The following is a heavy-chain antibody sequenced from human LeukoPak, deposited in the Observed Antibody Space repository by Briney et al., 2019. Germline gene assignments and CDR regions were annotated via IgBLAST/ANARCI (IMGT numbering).Heavy chain of an antibody. Sequence: SETLSLTCTVSGGSLSSSSYYWGWIRQPPGKGLEWIASVSYSGGTYYNPSLKSRVTMSVDTSKNQFSLRLTYVTAADTAIYYCARAGDFWSAYYAPSFFDYWGQGTLVTVSS. D-gene: IGHD3-3*01. CDR3: ARAGDFWSAYYAPSFFDY. J-gene: IGHJ4*02. V-gene: IGHV4-39*07. CDR1: GGSLSSSSYY. CDR2: VSYSGGT.